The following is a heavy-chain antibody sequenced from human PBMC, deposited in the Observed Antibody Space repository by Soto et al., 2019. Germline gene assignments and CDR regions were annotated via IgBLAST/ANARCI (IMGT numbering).Heavy chain of an antibody. J-gene: IGHJ5*01. D-gene: IGHD1-1*01. Sequence: EVQLLESGGGLVQPGGSLRLSCAASGFTFISYAMTWVRQVPGKGLEWVSTISGSGGSTYYADSVKGRFTISRDNSKSTVHLQMNSLRAEDTAVYYCAKDRPVNWNAHSPGDNWFDSWGQGTLVTVSS. CDR1: GFTFISYA. CDR2: ISGSGGST. V-gene: IGHV3-23*01. CDR3: AKDRPVNWNAHSPGDNWFDS.